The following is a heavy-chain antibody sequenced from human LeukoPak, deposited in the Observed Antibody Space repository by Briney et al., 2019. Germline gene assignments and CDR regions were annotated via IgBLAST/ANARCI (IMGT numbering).Heavy chain of an antibody. CDR1: GYTLTELS. Sequence: ASVKVSCKVSGYTLTELSMHWVRQAPGKGLEWMGGFDPEDGETIYAQKFQGRVTMTEDTSTDTAYMELSSLRPEDTAVYYCATDLPDKYFDWDDAFDIWGQGTMVTVSS. V-gene: IGHV1-24*01. D-gene: IGHD3-9*01. CDR3: ATDLPDKYFDWDDAFDI. J-gene: IGHJ3*02. CDR2: FDPEDGET.